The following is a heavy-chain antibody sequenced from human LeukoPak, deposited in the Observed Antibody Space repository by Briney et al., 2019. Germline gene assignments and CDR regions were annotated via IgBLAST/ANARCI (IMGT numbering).Heavy chain of an antibody. Sequence: PSETLSLTCAVSGASLSSTDSYWGWIRQPPGKGLEWIGYIHYSGNTKYSPSLKSRVTMSFDTSKKQFSLNLISATAADTAVYYCARLPGGYWGQGTLVIVSS. CDR3: ARLPGGY. D-gene: IGHD2-15*01. J-gene: IGHJ4*02. CDR1: GASLSSTDSY. CDR2: IHYSGNT. V-gene: IGHV4-39*01.